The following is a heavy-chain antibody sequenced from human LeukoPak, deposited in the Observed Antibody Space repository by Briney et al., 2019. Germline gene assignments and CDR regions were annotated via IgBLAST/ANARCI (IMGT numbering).Heavy chain of an antibody. CDR1: GYSLTSYW. CDR3: ARHVSYDFWSASSFWFDP. V-gene: IGHV5-51*01. CDR2: IYPGDSDT. J-gene: IGHJ5*02. D-gene: IGHD3-3*01. Sequence: GESLQISCQGSGYSLTSYWIGWVRQMPGKGLEWMGIIYPGDSDTRYSPSFQGQVTISADKSISTAYLQWSSLKASDTAMYYCARHVSYDFWSASSFWFDPWGQGTLVTVSS.